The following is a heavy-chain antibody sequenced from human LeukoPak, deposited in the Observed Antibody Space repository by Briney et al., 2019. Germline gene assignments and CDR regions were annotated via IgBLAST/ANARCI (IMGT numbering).Heavy chain of an antibody. CDR2: IGTAGDT. CDR1: GFTFSSYD. CDR3: ARRGYSSGWYDYYGMDV. J-gene: IGHJ6*02. Sequence: GGSLRLSCAASGFTFSSYDMHWVRQATGKGLEWVSAIGTAGDTYYPRSVKGRFTISRENAKNSLYLQMNSLRAGDTAVYYCARRGYSSGWYDYYGMDVWGQGTTVTVSS. D-gene: IGHD6-19*01. V-gene: IGHV3-13*01.